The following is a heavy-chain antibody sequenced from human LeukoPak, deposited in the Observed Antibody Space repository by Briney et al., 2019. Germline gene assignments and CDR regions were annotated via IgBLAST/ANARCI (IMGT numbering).Heavy chain of an antibody. D-gene: IGHD3-22*01. Sequence: SETLSLTCAVYGGSFSGYYWSWIRQPPGKGLEWIGEINHSGSTNYNPSLKSRVTISLDTSKNQFSLKLSSVTAADTAVYYCAREDSGSSGYVFDPWGQGTLVTVSS. CDR2: INHSGST. CDR1: GGSFSGYY. J-gene: IGHJ5*02. V-gene: IGHV4-34*01. CDR3: AREDSGSSGYVFDP.